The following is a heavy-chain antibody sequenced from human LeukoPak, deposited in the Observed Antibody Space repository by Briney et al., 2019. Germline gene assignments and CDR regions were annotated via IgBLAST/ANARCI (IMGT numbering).Heavy chain of an antibody. Sequence: GGSLRLSCSASGFNFTSYAMHWVRQAPGKGLEYVSAISSNGGSTYYADSVKGRFTISRDNSKNTLYLQMSSLRAEDTAVYYCVKHYDILTALGYYFDYWGQGTLVTVSS. CDR3: VKHYDILTALGYYFDY. CDR2: ISSNGGST. J-gene: IGHJ4*02. V-gene: IGHV3-64D*06. D-gene: IGHD3-9*01. CDR1: GFNFTSYA.